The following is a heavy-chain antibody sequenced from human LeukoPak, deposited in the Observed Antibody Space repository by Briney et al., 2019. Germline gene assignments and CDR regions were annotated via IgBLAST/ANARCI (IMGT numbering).Heavy chain of an antibody. J-gene: IGHJ5*02. Sequence: SETLSLTCSVSGDSNSLYYWSWIRQPPGKGLEWIAYISYSGSANYSPSLKSRVTVSVDTSKNQFSLNLRSVTAADTAVYYCARHRYYDILTDENWFDPWGQGTLVTVSS. CDR3: ARHRYYDILTDENWFDP. V-gene: IGHV4-59*08. D-gene: IGHD3-9*01. CDR2: ISYSGSA. CDR1: GDSNSLYY.